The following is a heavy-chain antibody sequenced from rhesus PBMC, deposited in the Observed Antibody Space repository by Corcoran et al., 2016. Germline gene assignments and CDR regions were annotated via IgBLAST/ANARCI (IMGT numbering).Heavy chain of an antibody. CDR1: GGSISDSYY. CDR3: ARRGQLDD. V-gene: IGHV4-106*01. Sequence: QVKLQESGPGLVKPSETLSLTCAVSGGSISDSYYWSWLRRPPGKGLEWIGYIYGSGGRTYDNPSLKSRVTISTDTSKNQFSLKRSSVTAADTAVYYCARRGQLDDWGQGVLVTVAS. CDR2: IYGSGGRT. D-gene: IGHD6-25*01. J-gene: IGHJ4*01.